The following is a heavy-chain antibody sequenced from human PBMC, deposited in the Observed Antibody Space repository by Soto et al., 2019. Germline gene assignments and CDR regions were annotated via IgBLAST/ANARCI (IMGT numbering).Heavy chain of an antibody. CDR2: GKTDGGAT. V-gene: IGHV3-15*01. Sequence: LFWAGSGFSFCKAWVRRGPQGPGEGVGGGGRGKTDGGATDYAASVKGRITISREDSENTLYLQMKSLKTEDTAVYYCTADYYDFSSGHRMGPWGQGALVTVSS. D-gene: IGHD3-3*01. J-gene: IGHJ5*02. CDR3: TADYYDFSSGHRMGP. CDR1: GFSFCKAW.